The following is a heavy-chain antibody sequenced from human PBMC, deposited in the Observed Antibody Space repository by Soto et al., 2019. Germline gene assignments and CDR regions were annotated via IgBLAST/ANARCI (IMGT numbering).Heavy chain of an antibody. CDR3: ARDWAYYYGSGSYYKDYYYGMDC. CDR1: GGSISSYY. Sequence: SETLSLTCTVSGGSISSYYWSWIRQPPGKGLEWIGYIYYSGSTNYNPSLKSRVTISVDTSKNQFSLKLSSVTAADTAVYYCARDWAYYYGSGSYYKDYYYGMDCWGQGTTVTVAS. J-gene: IGHJ6*02. D-gene: IGHD3-10*01. CDR2: IYYSGST. V-gene: IGHV4-59*01.